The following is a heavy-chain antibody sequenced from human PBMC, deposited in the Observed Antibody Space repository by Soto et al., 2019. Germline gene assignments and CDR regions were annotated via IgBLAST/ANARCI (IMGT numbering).Heavy chain of an antibody. Sequence: QVQLVQSGAEVKKPGASVKVSCEASAYSFTSYDINWVRQATGQGLEWMGWMNSKSGNTAYAQKCQGRVTMTRNTSISTAYMELTSLRSEDTAVYYCARGGRMGDYYYYTDVWGKGTTVTVSS. CDR1: AYSFTSYD. V-gene: IGHV1-8*01. D-gene: IGHD3-16*01. CDR2: MNSKSGNT. J-gene: IGHJ6*03. CDR3: ARGGRMGDYYYYTDV.